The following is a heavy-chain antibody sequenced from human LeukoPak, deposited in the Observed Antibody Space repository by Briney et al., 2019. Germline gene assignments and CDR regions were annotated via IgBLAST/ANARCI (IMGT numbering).Heavy chain of an antibody. CDR3: ARGIAVAGTWFDP. CDR2: INSDGSST. CDR1: GFTFSNYW. V-gene: IGHV3-74*01. Sequence: PGGSLRLSCAASGFTFSNYWMHWVRQAPGKGLVWVSRINSDGSSTSYADSVKGRFTISRDNAKNTLYLQMNSLRAEDTAVYHCARGIAVAGTWFDPWGQGTLVTVSS. J-gene: IGHJ5*02. D-gene: IGHD6-19*01.